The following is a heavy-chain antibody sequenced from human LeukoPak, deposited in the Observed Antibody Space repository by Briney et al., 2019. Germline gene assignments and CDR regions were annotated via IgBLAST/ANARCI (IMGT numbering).Heavy chain of an antibody. CDR2: IYYSGST. CDR1: GGSVSSGGYY. J-gene: IGHJ4*02. V-gene: IGHV4-31*03. CDR3: ARRSLYYFDSSGHSQYYFDC. Sequence: PSQTLSLTCTVSGGSVSSGGYYWSWIRQHPGKGLERIGYIYYSGSTYYNPSLKSRVTMSVDTSKNQFSLSLSSVTAADTAVYYCARRSLYYFDSSGHSQYYFDCWGQGTLVTVSS. D-gene: IGHD3-22*01.